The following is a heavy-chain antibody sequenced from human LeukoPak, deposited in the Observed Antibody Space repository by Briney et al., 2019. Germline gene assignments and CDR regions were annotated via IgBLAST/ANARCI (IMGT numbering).Heavy chain of an antibody. Sequence: GGSLRLSCAASGFTFSSYGMNWVRQAPGKGREGVSFISRSSSYIYYGDSVKGRFTISRDDAKNSLYLQMNSLRAEDTALYYCAKDIGSYYYYGMDVWGQGTTVTVSS. CDR2: ISRSSSYI. CDR1: GFTFSSYG. J-gene: IGHJ6*02. D-gene: IGHD3-10*01. V-gene: IGHV3-21*04. CDR3: AKDIGSYYYYGMDV.